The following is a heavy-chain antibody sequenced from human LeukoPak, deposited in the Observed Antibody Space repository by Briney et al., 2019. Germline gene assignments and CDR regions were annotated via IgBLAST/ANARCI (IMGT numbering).Heavy chain of an antibody. D-gene: IGHD4-23*01. J-gene: IGHJ6*04. V-gene: IGHV3-53*01. Sequence: GGSLRLSCAASGFTVSSNYMSWVRQAPGKGLEWVSVICSGGSTYYADSVKGRFTISRDNSKNTLYLQMNSLRAEDTAVYYCAIGGVTTLDYYYYGMDVWGKGTTVTVSS. CDR2: ICSGGST. CDR1: GFTVSSNY. CDR3: AIGGVTTLDYYYYGMDV.